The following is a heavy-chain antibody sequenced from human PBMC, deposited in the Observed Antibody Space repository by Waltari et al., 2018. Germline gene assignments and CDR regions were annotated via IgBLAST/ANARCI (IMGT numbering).Heavy chain of an antibody. CDR1: GFTFRSYA. V-gene: IGHV3-23*01. J-gene: IGHJ6*02. CDR3: AKWLDYYYYYGMDV. CDR2: ISGSGGST. Sequence: EVQLLESGGGLVQPGGSLRLSCAASGFTFRSYAMSWVRQAPGKGLEWVSAISGSGGSTYYADSVKGRFTISRDNSKNTLYLQMNSLRAEDTAVYYCAKWLDYYYYYGMDVWGQGTTVTVSS. D-gene: IGHD5-12*01.